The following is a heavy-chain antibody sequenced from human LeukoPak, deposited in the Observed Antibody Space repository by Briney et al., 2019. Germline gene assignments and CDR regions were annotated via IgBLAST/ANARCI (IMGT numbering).Heavy chain of an antibody. Sequence: ASVKVSCKASGYTFTSYYMHWVRQAPGQGLEWMGWINPNSGGTNYAQKFQGRVTMTRDMSTSTVYMELSSLRSEDTAVYYCARGQTGVQLTHWGQGTLVTVSS. CDR1: GYTFTSYY. J-gene: IGHJ4*02. CDR2: INPNSGGT. D-gene: IGHD5-18*01. CDR3: ARGQTGVQLTH. V-gene: IGHV1-2*02.